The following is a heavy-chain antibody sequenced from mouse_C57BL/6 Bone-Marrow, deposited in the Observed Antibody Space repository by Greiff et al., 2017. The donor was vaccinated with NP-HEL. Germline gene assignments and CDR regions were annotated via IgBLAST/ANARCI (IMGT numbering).Heavy chain of an antibody. D-gene: IGHD2-4*01. CDR2: ISSGGSYT. V-gene: IGHV5-6*01. CDR3: ASPYDYDVAWFAY. CDR1: GFTFSSYG. J-gene: IGHJ3*01. Sequence: EVRLVESGGDLVKPGGSLKLSCAASGFTFSSYGMSWVRQTPDKRLEWVATISSGGSYTYYPDSVKGRFTISRDNVKNTLYLQMSSLQSENTAMYYCASPYDYDVAWFAYWGQGTLVTVSA.